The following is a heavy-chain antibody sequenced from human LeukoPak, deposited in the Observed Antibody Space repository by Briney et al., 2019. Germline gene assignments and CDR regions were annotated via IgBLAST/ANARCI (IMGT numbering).Heavy chain of an antibody. J-gene: IGHJ6*03. V-gene: IGHV4-61*02. D-gene: IGHD1-26*01. CDR2: FYTSGST. Sequence: PSETLSLTCTVSGGSISSGSYYWSWIRQPAGKGLEWIGRFYTSGSTNYNPSLKSRVTISVDTSKNQFSLKLSSVTAADTAVYYCARDPNKVGAMDYYYYMDVWGKGTTVTVSS. CDR1: GGSISSGSYY. CDR3: ARDPNKVGAMDYYYYMDV.